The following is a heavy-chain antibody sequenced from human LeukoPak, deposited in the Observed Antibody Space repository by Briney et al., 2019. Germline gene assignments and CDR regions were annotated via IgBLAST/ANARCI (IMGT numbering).Heavy chain of an antibody. CDR2: IDYSGST. V-gene: IGHV4-59*01. CDR1: GGSISSYY. D-gene: IGHD3-10*01. CDR3: ARSLGWFGELSVWFDP. J-gene: IGHJ5*02. Sequence: PSETLSLTCTVSGGSISSYYWNWIRQPPGKGLEWIGYIDYSGSTNYNPSLKSRVTISVDTSKNQFSLKLSSVTAADTAVYYCARSLGWFGELSVWFDPWGQGTLVTVSS.